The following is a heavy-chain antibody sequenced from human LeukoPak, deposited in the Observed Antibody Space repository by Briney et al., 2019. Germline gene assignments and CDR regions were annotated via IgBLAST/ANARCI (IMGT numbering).Heavy chain of an antibody. D-gene: IGHD2-2*01. CDR2: IKQGGSEK. Sequence: PGGSLRLSCAASGFTFSSYWMSWVRQAPGKGLEWVANIKQGGSEKYYVDSVKGRFTISRDNAKNSLYLQMNSLRAEDTAVYYCASRYCSSTSCWPGYFQHWGQGTLVTVSS. V-gene: IGHV3-7*01. J-gene: IGHJ1*01. CDR3: ASRYCSSTSCWPGYFQH. CDR1: GFTFSSYW.